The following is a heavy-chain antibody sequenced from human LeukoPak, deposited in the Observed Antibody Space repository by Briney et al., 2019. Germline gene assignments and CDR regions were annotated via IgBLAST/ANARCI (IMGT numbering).Heavy chain of an antibody. CDR3: ARHYFYDSSGYDAFDI. Sequence: QSGGSLRLSCAASGFTCSNYVMSWVRQAPGKGLEWVSLINVGGAKTYYADSVKGRFTISRDNAKNTLYLQMNSLRAEDTAAYYCARHYFYDSSGYDAFDIWGQGTMVTVSS. D-gene: IGHD3-22*01. CDR2: INVGGAKT. J-gene: IGHJ3*02. V-gene: IGHV3-23*01. CDR1: GFTCSNYV.